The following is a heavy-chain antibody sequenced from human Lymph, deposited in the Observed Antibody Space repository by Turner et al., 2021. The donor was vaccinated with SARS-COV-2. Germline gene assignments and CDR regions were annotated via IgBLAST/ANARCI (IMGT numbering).Heavy chain of an antibody. Sequence: VQLLSSGVGLVQPGGSLSLPCAASGFPFSSYGMSWVRQAPGKGLELVSAISGSGASTYYADSVKGRFTISRDNSKNTLYLQMNSLRAEDTAVYYCAKGVAGGWLQPNSFDYWGQGTLVTVSS. D-gene: IGHD5-12*01. J-gene: IGHJ4*02. CDR2: ISGSGAST. CDR3: AKGVAGGWLQPNSFDY. V-gene: IGHV3-23*01. CDR1: GFPFSSYG.